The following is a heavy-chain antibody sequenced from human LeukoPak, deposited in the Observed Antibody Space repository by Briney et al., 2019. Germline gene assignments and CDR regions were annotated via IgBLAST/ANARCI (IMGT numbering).Heavy chain of an antibody. J-gene: IGHJ6*02. CDR1: GFTFSSYA. Sequence: PGGSLRLSCAASGFTFSSYAMSWVRQAPGEGLEWVSAISGSGGSTYYADSVKGRFTISRDNSKNTLYLQMNSLRAEDTAVYYCAKGAHYDFWSGYYIYYYYGMDVWGQGTTVTVSS. D-gene: IGHD3-3*01. CDR3: AKGAHYDFWSGYYIYYYYGMDV. CDR2: ISGSGGST. V-gene: IGHV3-23*01.